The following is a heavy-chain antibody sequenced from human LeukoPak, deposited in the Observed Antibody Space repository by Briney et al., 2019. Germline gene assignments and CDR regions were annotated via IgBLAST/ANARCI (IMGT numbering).Heavy chain of an antibody. CDR2: IKQDGSEK. D-gene: IGHD1-26*01. CDR3: AREARHDRSYPDY. CDR1: GFTFSSYW. J-gene: IGHJ4*02. Sequence: GGSLRLSCAASGFTFSSYWMSWVRQAPGKGLEWVANIKQDGSEKYYVDSVKGRFTISRDNAKNSLYLQMNSLRAEDTAVYYCAREARHDRSYPDYWGQGTLVTVSS. V-gene: IGHV3-7*01.